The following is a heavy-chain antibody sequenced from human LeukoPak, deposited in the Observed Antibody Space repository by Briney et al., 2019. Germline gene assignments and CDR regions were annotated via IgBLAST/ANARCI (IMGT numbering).Heavy chain of an antibody. CDR3: ARADTGYDAFDI. CDR1: GYTFIGYY. V-gene: IGHV1-2*02. CDR2: INPNSGGT. J-gene: IGHJ3*02. D-gene: IGHD3-9*01. Sequence: RASVKVSCKASGYTFIGYYMHWVRQAPGEGLEWMGWINPNSGGTNYAQKFLGRVTMTRDTFISTAYMELSRLRSDDTAVYYCARADTGYDAFDIWGQGTMVTVSS.